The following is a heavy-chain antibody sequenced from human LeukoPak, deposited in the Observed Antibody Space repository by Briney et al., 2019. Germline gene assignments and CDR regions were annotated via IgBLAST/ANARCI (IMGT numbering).Heavy chain of an antibody. J-gene: IGHJ4*02. CDR3: ARQNYGAAPLRY. Sequence: SETLSLTCAVFGGSFSGYYWSWIRQPPGKGLEWIGEINHSGRTNYNPSLKSRVTISVDTSKNQFSLKLSSVTAADTAVYYCARQNYGAAPLRYWGQGTLVTVSS. D-gene: IGHD4/OR15-4a*01. V-gene: IGHV4-34*01. CDR2: INHSGRT. CDR1: GGSFSGYY.